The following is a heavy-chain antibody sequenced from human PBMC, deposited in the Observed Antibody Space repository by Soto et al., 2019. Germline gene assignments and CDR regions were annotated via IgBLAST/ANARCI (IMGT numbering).Heavy chain of an antibody. D-gene: IGHD1-1*01. V-gene: IGHV1-69*08. CDR3: ARDGGNWNDGGAFVYHYYMDV. CDR2: IIPILGIA. Sequence: QVQLVQSGAEVKKPGSSVKVSCKASGGTFSSYTISWVRQAPGQGLEWMGRIIPILGIANYAQKFQGRVTITADKSTSTAYMELSSLRSEDTAVYYCARDGGNWNDGGAFVYHYYMDVWGKGTTVTVSS. CDR1: GGTFSSYT. J-gene: IGHJ6*03.